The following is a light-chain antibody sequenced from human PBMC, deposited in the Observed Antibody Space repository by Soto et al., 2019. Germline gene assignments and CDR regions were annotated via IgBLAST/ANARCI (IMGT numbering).Light chain of an antibody. J-gene: IGKJ1*01. CDR1: QGITNY. CDR3: QKYNNAPRT. CDR2: DAS. Sequence: IQMTQSPPSLSASVGDRVTITCRASQGITNYLAWYQQKPGTPPKLLIYDASTLQSGVPSRFSGSGSGTDFTLTISSLQPEDVATYYCQKYNNAPRTFGQGTKVEIK. V-gene: IGKV1-27*01.